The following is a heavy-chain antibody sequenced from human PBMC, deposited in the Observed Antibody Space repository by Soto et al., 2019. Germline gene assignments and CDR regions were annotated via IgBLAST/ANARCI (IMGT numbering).Heavy chain of an antibody. D-gene: IGHD2-15*01. Sequence: QVQLVQSGAEVKKPGASVKVSCKASGYTFTGYYMHWVRQAPGQGLEWMGWINPNSGGTNYAQKVQGWVTMTRDTSISTAYMELSRLSSDDTAVYYCATSRDATSGGLDYWGQGTLVTVSS. CDR3: ATSRDATSGGLDY. CDR1: GYTFTGYY. V-gene: IGHV1-2*04. CDR2: INPNSGGT. J-gene: IGHJ4*02.